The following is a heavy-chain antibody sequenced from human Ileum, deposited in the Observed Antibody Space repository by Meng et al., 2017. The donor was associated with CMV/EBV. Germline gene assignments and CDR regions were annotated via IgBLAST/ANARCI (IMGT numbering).Heavy chain of an antibody. J-gene: IGHJ5*02. Sequence: SGGYISSSSYYWGWIRQPPGKGLEWIGNMYYSGSTYYYPSLKSRVTISVDTSKNQFSLKLSSVTAEDTEVYYCARDRVATTRRGFDPWGQGTLVTVSS. CDR1: GGYISSSSYY. CDR2: MYYSGST. CDR3: ARDRVATTRRGFDP. V-gene: IGHV4-39*07. D-gene: IGHD2-15*01.